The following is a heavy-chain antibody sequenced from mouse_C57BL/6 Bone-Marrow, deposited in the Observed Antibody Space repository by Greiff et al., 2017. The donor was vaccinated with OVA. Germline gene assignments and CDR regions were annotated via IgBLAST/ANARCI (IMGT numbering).Heavy chain of an antibody. CDR2: INPYNGGT. CDR1: GYTFTDYY. D-gene: IGHD1-1*01. J-gene: IGHJ2*01. V-gene: IGHV1-19*01. CDR3: AREFITTVVAKVY. Sequence: VQLQQSGPVLVKPGASVKMSCKASGYTFTDYYMNWVQQSHGKSLEWIGVINPYNGGTSYNQKFKGKATLTVDKSSSTAYMELNSLTSEDSAVYYCAREFITTVVAKVYWGQGTTLTVSS.